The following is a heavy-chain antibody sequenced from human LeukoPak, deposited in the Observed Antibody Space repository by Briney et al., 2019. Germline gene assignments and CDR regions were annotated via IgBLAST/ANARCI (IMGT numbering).Heavy chain of an antibody. CDR2: IYYSGST. Sequence: PSQTLSLTCTVSGGSISSGDYYWSWIRQPPGKGLEWIGYIYYSGSTNYNPSLKSRVTMSVDTSKNQFSLKLSSVTAADTAVYYCARDSSSSGSAFDIWGQGTMVTVSS. CDR3: ARDSSSSGSAFDI. D-gene: IGHD6-6*01. CDR1: GGSISSGDYY. J-gene: IGHJ3*02. V-gene: IGHV4-30-4*08.